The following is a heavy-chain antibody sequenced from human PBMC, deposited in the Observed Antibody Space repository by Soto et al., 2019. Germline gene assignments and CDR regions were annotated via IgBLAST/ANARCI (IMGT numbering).Heavy chain of an antibody. CDR2: IKTTTDGETT. D-gene: IGHD5-12*01. Sequence: PGVSLRLSWVVSKFSISNLLMNWVLKAPGKGLELVGRIKTTTDGETTDYAALVKGRFIISRDDSKSTLYLQMNSLKSEDTAVYYCTTAQSLATSNYLDYWGQGTLVTVSS. J-gene: IGHJ4*02. CDR1: KFSISNLL. V-gene: IGHV3-15*07. CDR3: TTAQSLATSNYLDY.